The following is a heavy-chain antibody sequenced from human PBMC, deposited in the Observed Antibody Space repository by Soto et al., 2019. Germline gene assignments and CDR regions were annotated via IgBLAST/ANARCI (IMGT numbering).Heavy chain of an antibody. Sequence: GGSLRLSCAASGFTFSSYGMHWVRQAPGKGLEWVAVIWYDGSNKYYADSVKGRFTISRDNSKNTLYLQMNSLRAEDTAGYYCARVRRYSSGWNWFDTWGQGTLVTVSS. CDR2: IWYDGSNK. CDR3: ARVRRYSSGWNWFDT. J-gene: IGHJ5*02. CDR1: GFTFSSYG. V-gene: IGHV3-33*01. D-gene: IGHD6-19*01.